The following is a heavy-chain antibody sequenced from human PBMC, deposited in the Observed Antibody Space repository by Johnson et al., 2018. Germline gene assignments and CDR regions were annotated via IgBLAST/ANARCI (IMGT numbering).Heavy chain of an antibody. D-gene: IGHD3-16*01. CDR3: AHFGGSTKGFDL. CDR1: GGSISSGYYS. V-gene: IGHV4-30-2*01. J-gene: IGHJ4*02. Sequence: QVQLQESGSGLVKXSQTXILXCVVSGGSISSGYYSWSWIRQPPGKGLEWIGNIYRTGTTYYNPSLKSRAAISIDTSKNQFSLRLTSVTAADTAVYYCAHFGGSTKGFDLWGQGALVTVSS. CDR2: IYRTGTT.